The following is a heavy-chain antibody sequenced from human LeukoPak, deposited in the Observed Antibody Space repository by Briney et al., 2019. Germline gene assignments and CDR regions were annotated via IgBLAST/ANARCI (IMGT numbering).Heavy chain of an antibody. CDR3: ARDLRVEWSYYFDY. Sequence: SETLSLTCTVSGGSISSYYWSWIRQPPGKGLEWIGYIYYSGSTNYNPSLKSRVTISVDTSKNQFSLKLSSVTAADTAVYYCARDLRVEWSYYFDYWGQGTLVTVSS. J-gene: IGHJ4*02. D-gene: IGHD3-3*01. V-gene: IGHV4-59*01. CDR1: GGSISSYY. CDR2: IYYSGST.